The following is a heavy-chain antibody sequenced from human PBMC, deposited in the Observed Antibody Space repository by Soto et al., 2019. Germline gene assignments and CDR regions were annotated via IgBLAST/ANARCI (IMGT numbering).Heavy chain of an antibody. CDR3: ARGYDSSAGDY. Sequence: SWWSLRRSCSASVFNLSSYNMNWFRQAPGKGLEWVSSISSGRTSIFYADSVKGRFSISRENAKNSLYLQMNSLRAEDTAVYYCARGYDSSAGDYWGQGTLVTVYS. V-gene: IGHV3-21*01. J-gene: IGHJ4*02. CDR1: VFNLSSYN. D-gene: IGHD3-22*01. CDR2: ISSGRTSI.